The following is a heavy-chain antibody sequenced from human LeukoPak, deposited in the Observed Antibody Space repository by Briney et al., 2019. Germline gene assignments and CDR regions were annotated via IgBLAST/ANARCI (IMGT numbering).Heavy chain of an antibody. V-gene: IGHV4-4*02. Sequence: SETLSLTCAVSGGSISSSNWWSWVRQPPGKGLEWIGEIYHSGSTNYNPSLKSRVTISVDKSKNQFSLKLSSVTAADTAVYYCARKTDYGDIYYYYYMDVWGKGTTVTVSS. J-gene: IGHJ6*03. D-gene: IGHD4-17*01. CDR2: IYHSGST. CDR3: ARKTDYGDIYYYYYMDV. CDR1: GGSISSSNW.